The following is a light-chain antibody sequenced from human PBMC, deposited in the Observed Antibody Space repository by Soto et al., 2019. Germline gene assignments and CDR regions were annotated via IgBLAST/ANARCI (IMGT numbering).Light chain of an antibody. J-gene: IGLJ3*02. CDR1: SSSIGSNH. CDR3: SARDDILSGVV. V-gene: IGLV1-47*01. Sequence: QSVLTQPPSASGTPGQRVTISCSGSSSSIGSNHVYWYQQFPGMAPKLLMYRSDQRPTGVPDRFSSSRSGTSASLAISGLRSDDEADYYCSARDDILSGVVFGGGTKLTVL. CDR2: RSD.